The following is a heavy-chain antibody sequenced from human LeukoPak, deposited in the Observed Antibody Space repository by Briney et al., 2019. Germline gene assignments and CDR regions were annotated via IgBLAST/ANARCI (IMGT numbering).Heavy chain of an antibody. Sequence: GRSLRLSCAASGFTFDDYAMHWVRQAPGKGLEWVSGISWNSDSIGSADSVKGRFTISRDNAKNSLYLQMNSLRAEDTAVYYCARESYYYDSSGLIPFDYWGQGTLVTVSS. CDR1: GFTFDDYA. J-gene: IGHJ4*02. D-gene: IGHD3-22*01. CDR3: ARESYYYDSSGLIPFDY. CDR2: ISWNSDSI. V-gene: IGHV3-9*01.